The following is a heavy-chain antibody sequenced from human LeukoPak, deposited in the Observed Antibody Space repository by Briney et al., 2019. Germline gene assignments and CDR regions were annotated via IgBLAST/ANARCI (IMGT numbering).Heavy chain of an antibody. CDR1: GFTFSRYA. D-gene: IGHD5-18*01. CDR3: AKSMSGYSYGTIDY. V-gene: IGHV3-23*01. J-gene: IGHJ4*02. Sequence: GGSLRLSSAASGFTFSRYAMSWVRQAPGKGLEWVSAISGSGASTYYADSVKGRFTISRDNSKNTLYLQMNSLRVEDTAVYYCAKSMSGYSYGTIDYWGQGTLVTVSS. CDR2: ISGSGAST.